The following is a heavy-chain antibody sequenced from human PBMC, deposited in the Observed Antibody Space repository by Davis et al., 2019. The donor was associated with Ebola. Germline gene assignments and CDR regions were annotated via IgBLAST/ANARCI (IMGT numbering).Heavy chain of an antibody. Sequence: PSETLSLTCTVSGGSISSSSYYWGWIRQPPGKGLEWIGSIYYSGSTYYNPSLKSRVTISVDTSKNQFSLKLSSVTAADTAVYYCARNYYYDSSGYHAAFDIWGQGTMVTVSS. J-gene: IGHJ3*02. D-gene: IGHD3-22*01. CDR2: IYYSGST. CDR3: ARNYYYDSSGYHAAFDI. CDR1: GGSISSSSYY. V-gene: IGHV4-39*01.